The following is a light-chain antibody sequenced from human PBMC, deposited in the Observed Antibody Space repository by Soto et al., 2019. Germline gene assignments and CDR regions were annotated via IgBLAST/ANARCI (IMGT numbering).Light chain of an antibody. J-gene: IGKJ1*01. V-gene: IGKV3-20*01. CDR3: QQYGSSPWP. CDR2: GAS. Sequence: EIVLTQSPGTLSLSPGERATLSCRASQSVSSSSLAWYQQNPGQAPRLRIYGASSRATGIPDRFSGSGYGTDFTLTISRLEPEDFAVYYCQQYGSSPWPFGQGTKVEIK. CDR1: QSVSSSS.